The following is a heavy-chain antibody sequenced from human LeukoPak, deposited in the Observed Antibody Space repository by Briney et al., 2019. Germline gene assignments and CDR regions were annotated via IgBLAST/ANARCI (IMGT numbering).Heavy chain of an antibody. V-gene: IGHV4-61*02. CDR1: GGSISSSSYY. CDR3: ARAALRTGNQGDNWFDP. Sequence: SETLSLTRTVSGGSISSSSYYWTWIRQPAGKGLEWIGRIYTSGSTNYNPSLKSRVTMSVDTSKNQISLILSSVTAADTAVYYCARAALRTGNQGDNWFDPWGQGILVTVSS. CDR2: IYTSGST. D-gene: IGHD1-1*01. J-gene: IGHJ5*02.